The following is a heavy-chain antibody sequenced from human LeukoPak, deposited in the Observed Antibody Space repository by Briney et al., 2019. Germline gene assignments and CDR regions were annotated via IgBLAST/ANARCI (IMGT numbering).Heavy chain of an antibody. Sequence: SETLSLTCAVYGGSFSAYYWSWIRQSPGKGLEWIAEINHRGDTNYNPSVKSRVSISVDTAKNQFSLKVTSLTAADTAVYYCARGPTISETGYFDYWGQGTLVTVSS. V-gene: IGHV4-34*01. CDR2: INHRGDT. CDR1: GGSFSAYY. D-gene: IGHD1-1*01. J-gene: IGHJ4*03. CDR3: ARGPTISETGYFDY.